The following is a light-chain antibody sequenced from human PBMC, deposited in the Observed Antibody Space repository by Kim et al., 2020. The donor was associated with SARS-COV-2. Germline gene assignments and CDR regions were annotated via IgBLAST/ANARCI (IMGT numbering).Light chain of an antibody. Sequence: EIVLTQSPATLSLSPGERATLSCRASQSVSSYLAWYQQKHGQAPRLLIYDASNRATGIPARFSGSGSGTDFTLTISSLEPEDFAVYYRQQRGNWPLTFGGGTKVDIK. CDR2: DAS. CDR1: QSVSSY. CDR3: QQRGNWPLT. V-gene: IGKV3-11*01. J-gene: IGKJ4*01.